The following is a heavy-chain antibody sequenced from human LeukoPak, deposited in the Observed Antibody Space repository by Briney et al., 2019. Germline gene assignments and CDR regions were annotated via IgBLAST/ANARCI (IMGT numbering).Heavy chain of an antibody. CDR1: GGSISSYY. V-gene: IGHV4-4*07. Sequence: SETLSLTCTVSGGSISSYYWSWIRQPAGRGLEWIGRIYTSGSTNYNPSLKSRVTMSVGTSKNQFSLKLSSVTAADTAVYYCARGYNILTGYYYFDYWGQGTLVTVSS. J-gene: IGHJ4*02. D-gene: IGHD3-9*01. CDR2: IYTSGST. CDR3: ARGYNILTGYYYFDY.